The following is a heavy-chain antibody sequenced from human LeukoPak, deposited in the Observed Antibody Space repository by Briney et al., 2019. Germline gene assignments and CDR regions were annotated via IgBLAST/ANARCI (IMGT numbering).Heavy chain of an antibody. Sequence: GASVKVSCKASGYTFTSYGISWVRQAPGQGLEWMGWISAYNGNTNYAQKLQGRVTMTTDTSTSTAYMELRSLRSDDTAVYYCARDIVSWYSGTPHAFDIWGQGTMVTVSS. CDR1: GYTFTSYG. CDR3: ARDIVSWYSGTPHAFDI. J-gene: IGHJ3*02. CDR2: ISAYNGNT. V-gene: IGHV1-18*01. D-gene: IGHD1-26*01.